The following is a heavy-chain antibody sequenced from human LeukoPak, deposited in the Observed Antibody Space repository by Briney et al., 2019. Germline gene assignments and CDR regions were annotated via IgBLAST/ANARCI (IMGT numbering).Heavy chain of an antibody. CDR2: ISYDGSNK. J-gene: IGHJ4*02. Sequence: GGSLRLSCAASGFTFSSYGMHWVRQAPGKGLEWVAVISYDGSNKYYADSVKGRFTISRDNSKNTLYLQMNSLRAEDTAVYYCAKEGLGIDYWGQGTLVTVSS. CDR3: AKEGLGIDY. V-gene: IGHV3-30*18. CDR1: GFTFSSYG. D-gene: IGHD7-27*01.